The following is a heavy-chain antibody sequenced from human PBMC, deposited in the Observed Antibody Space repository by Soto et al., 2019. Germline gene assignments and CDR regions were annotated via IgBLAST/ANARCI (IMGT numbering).Heavy chain of an antibody. J-gene: IGHJ4*02. CDR3: AKWAGWPASVYFDY. CDR1: GFTFTTYA. V-gene: IGHV3-23*01. CDR2: ISGSGGST. Sequence: EVQLLESGGGLVQPGGSLRLSCAASGFTFTTYAMSWVRQAPGMGLEWVSAISGSGGSTYYADSVKGRFTISRDNSQNTLYLQINSLPAEDTAVYYCAKWAGWPASVYFDYWGQGTLVTVSS.